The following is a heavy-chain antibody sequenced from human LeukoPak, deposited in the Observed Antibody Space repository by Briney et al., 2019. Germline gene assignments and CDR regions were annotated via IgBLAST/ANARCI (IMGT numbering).Heavy chain of an antibody. D-gene: IGHD2-2*01. CDR3: ARGYCSSTSCAFDY. J-gene: IGHJ4*02. CDR1: GFTFSSYS. CDR2: ISSSSSTI. V-gene: IGHV3-48*02. Sequence: QPGGSLRLSCAASGFTFSSYSMNWVRQAPGKGLEWVSYISSSSSTIYYADSVKGRFTISRDTAKNSLYLQMDSLRDEHTAVYYCARGYCSSTSCAFDYWGQGTLVTVSS.